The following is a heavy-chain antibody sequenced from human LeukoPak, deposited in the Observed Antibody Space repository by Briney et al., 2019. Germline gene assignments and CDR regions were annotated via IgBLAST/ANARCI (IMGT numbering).Heavy chain of an antibody. CDR1: GGSISSYY. CDR2: IYYSGST. Sequence: SETLSLTCTVSGGSISSYYWSWIRQPPGKGLEWIGYIYYSGSTNYNPSLKSRVTISVDTSKNQFSLKLSSVTAADTAVYYCARSGYYDILTGSYTLFDYWGQGTLVTVSS. J-gene: IGHJ4*02. D-gene: IGHD3-9*01. V-gene: IGHV4-59*08. CDR3: ARSGYYDILTGSYTLFDY.